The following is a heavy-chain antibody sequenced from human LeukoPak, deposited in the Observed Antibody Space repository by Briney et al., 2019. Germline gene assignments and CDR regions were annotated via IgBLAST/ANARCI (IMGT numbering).Heavy chain of an antibody. CDR2: ISSSSSYI. J-gene: IGHJ4*02. Sequence: GGSLRLSCAAPGFTFSNYSMSWVRQAPGKGLEWVSSISSSSSYIYYADSVKGRFTISRDNAKNSLYLQMNSLRAEDTAVYYCARDRYYDSSGYPFDYWGQGTLVTVSS. CDR3: ARDRYYDSSGYPFDY. CDR1: GFTFSNYS. D-gene: IGHD3-22*01. V-gene: IGHV3-21*01.